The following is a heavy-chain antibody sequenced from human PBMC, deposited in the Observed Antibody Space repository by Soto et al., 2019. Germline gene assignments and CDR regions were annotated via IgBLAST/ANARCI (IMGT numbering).Heavy chain of an antibody. CDR3: AREDTTPFINYYGMDV. D-gene: IGHD1-1*01. J-gene: IGHJ6*02. V-gene: IGHV3-30-3*01. CDR2: ISYDGSNK. CDR1: GFTFSSYA. Sequence: GGSLRLSCAASGFTFSSYAMHWVRQAPGKGLEWVAVISYDGSNKYYADSVKGRFTISRDNSKNTLYLQMNSLRAEDTAVYYCAREDTTPFINYYGMDVWGQGTTVTVSS.